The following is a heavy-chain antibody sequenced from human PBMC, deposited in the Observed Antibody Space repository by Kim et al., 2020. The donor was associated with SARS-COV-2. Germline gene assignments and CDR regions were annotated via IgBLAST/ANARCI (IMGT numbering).Heavy chain of an antibody. CDR1: GGSISSYY. D-gene: IGHD1-26*01. CDR3: ARESSVGARSNFDY. Sequence: SETLSLTCTVSGGSISSYYWSWIRQPPGKGLEWIGYIYYSGSTNYNPSLKSRVTISVDTSKNQFSLKLSSVTAADTAVYYCARESSVGARSNFDYWGQGTLVTVSS. CDR2: IYYSGST. V-gene: IGHV4-59*01. J-gene: IGHJ4*02.